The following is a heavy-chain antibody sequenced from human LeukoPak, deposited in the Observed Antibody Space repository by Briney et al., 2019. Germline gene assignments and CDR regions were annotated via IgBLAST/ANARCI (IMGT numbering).Heavy chain of an antibody. D-gene: IGHD1-26*01. V-gene: IGHV3-7*05. CDR3: ARDQGSYDY. CDR1: GFTFSSYV. Sequence: GGSLRLSCAASGFTFSSYVMSWVRQAPGKGLEWVANIKRDGSEKYYVDSVKGRFTISRDNAKNSLYLQMNSLRAEDTAVYYCARDQGSYDYWGQGTLVTVSS. J-gene: IGHJ4*02. CDR2: IKRDGSEK.